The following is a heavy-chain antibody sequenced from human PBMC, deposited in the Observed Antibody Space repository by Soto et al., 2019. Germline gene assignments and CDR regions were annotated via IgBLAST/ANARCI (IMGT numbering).Heavy chain of an antibody. CDR1: GFTFSTYS. D-gene: IGHD2-2*02. V-gene: IGHV3-21*01. J-gene: IGHJ4*02. Sequence: ESGGGLVKPGGSLRLSCAASGFTFSTYSMNWVRQAPGKGLEWVSSISASSTYIYYADSVRGRFTISRDNANKSLYLQMSSLRGEDTAMYYCTRCPGPIAVVPTAIGGWGQGTLVTVSS. CDR2: ISASSTYI. CDR3: TRCPGPIAVVPTAIGG.